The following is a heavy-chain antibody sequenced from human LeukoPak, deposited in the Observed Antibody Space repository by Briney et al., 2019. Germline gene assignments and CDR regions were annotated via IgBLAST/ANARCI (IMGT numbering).Heavy chain of an antibody. CDR2: IYNSVSA. CDR3: ARRAFTVNWGFDY. V-gene: IGHV4-59*08. D-gene: IGHD7-27*01. Sequence: SETLSLTCTVSGGSINSDYWSWIRQSPGKGLEWIGYIYNSVSANYKSSLRRRVTISLATSQTQFSFTLSSVTAADTAVYYCARRAFTVNWGFDYWGQGTLVTASS. CDR1: GGSINSDY. J-gene: IGHJ4*02.